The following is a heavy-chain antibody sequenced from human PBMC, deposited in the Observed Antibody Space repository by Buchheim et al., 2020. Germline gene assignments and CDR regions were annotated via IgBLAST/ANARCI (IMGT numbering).Heavy chain of an antibody. CDR1: GFTFSSYA. CDR2: ISYDGSNK. V-gene: IGHV3-30-3*01. D-gene: IGHD1-26*01. Sequence: QVQLVESGGGVVQPGRSLRLSCAASGFTFSSYAMHWVRQAPGKGLEWVAVISYDGSNKYYADSVKGRFTISRDNSKNTLYLQMNSLRAEDTAVYYCARVKSEQWELLSKDYYYGMDVWGQGTT. CDR3: ARVKSEQWELLSKDYYYGMDV. J-gene: IGHJ6*02.